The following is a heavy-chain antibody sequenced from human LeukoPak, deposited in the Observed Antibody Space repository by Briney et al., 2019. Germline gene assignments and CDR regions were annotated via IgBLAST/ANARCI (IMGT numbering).Heavy chain of an antibody. CDR1: GYTFTSYG. Sequence: ASVKVSCKASGYTFTSYGISWVRQAPGQGLEWMGWISAYNGNTNYAQKLQGRVTMTTDTSTSTAYMELSSLRSEDTAVYYCARDLGGYDYGAFDYWGQGTLVTVSS. J-gene: IGHJ4*02. D-gene: IGHD5-12*01. CDR2: ISAYNGNT. CDR3: ARDLGGYDYGAFDY. V-gene: IGHV1-18*01.